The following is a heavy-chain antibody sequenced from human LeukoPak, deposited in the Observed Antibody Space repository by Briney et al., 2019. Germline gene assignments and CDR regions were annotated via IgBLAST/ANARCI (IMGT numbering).Heavy chain of an antibody. CDR1: GFTFCSFS. V-gene: IGHV3-21*04. CDR2: ISSSSSYI. J-gene: IGHJ3*01. CDR3: AKIEGYADYPYDAFDV. D-gene: IGHD4-17*01. Sequence: GGSLRLSCAASGFTFCSFSMNWPRQAPGKGLECVSSISSSSSYILYADSVKGRFTISRDNAKNSLFLQMNSLSAEDGAVYYCAKIEGYADYPYDAFDVWGQGTKVTVCS.